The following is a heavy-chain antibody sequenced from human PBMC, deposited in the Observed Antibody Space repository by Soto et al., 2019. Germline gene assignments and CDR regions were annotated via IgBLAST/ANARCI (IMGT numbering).Heavy chain of an antibody. D-gene: IGHD3-10*01. Sequence: LGESLKISCEASGYSFSNYWITWVRQMPGKGLEWMGTIDPSDSYTNYSPSFQGHVTLSADKSISTAYLQWSSLKASDTAIYYCARHYYGSATYYDYWGQGTLVTVSS. CDR3: ARHYYGSATYYDY. V-gene: IGHV5-10-1*01. CDR1: GYSFSNYW. J-gene: IGHJ4*02. CDR2: IDPSDSYT.